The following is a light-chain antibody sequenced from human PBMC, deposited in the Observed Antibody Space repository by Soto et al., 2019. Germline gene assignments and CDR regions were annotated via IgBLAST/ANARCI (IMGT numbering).Light chain of an antibody. Sequence: DIQMTQSPSSVSASVGDRVTITCRASQGISSWLVWYQQKPGKAPKLLIYAASSLQSGIPSRFSGSGSGTDFPLPISSLQPEDFATYYCQQANSFPYTFGQGTKLEIK. CDR1: QGISSW. CDR2: AAS. CDR3: QQANSFPYT. V-gene: IGKV1-12*01. J-gene: IGKJ2*01.